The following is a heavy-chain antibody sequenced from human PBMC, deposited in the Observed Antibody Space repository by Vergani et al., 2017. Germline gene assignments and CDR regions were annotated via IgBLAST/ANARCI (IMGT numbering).Heavy chain of an antibody. CDR3: ARGAPYGSGSYYNGASVGWFDP. Sequence: QVQLVQSGAEVKKPGSSVKVSCKASGGTFSSYAISWVRQAPGQGLGWMGGIIPIFGTANYAQKFQGRVTITADKSTSTAYMELSSLRSEDTAVYYCARGAPYGSGSYYNGASVGWFDPWGQGTLVTVSS. V-gene: IGHV1-69*06. J-gene: IGHJ5*02. CDR1: GGTFSSYA. CDR2: IIPIFGTA. D-gene: IGHD3-10*01.